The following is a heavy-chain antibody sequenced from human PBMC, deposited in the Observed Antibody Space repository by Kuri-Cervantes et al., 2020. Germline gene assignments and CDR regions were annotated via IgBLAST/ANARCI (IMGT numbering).Heavy chain of an antibody. CDR1: GGSISSYY. V-gene: IGHV4-59*08. J-gene: IGHJ5*02. Sequence: GSLRLSCTVSGGSISSYYWSWIRQPPGKGLEWIGYIYYSGSTNYNPSLKSRVTISVDTSKNQFSLKLSSVTAADTAVYYCAEHRDYYDSSGYLIGWFDPWGQGTLVTVSS. CDR3: AEHRDYYDSSGYLIGWFDP. CDR2: IYYSGST. D-gene: IGHD3-22*01.